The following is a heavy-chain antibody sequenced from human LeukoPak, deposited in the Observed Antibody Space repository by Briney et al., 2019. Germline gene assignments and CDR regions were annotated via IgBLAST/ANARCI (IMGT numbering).Heavy chain of an antibody. CDR3: ARADCSSTSCPFDP. J-gene: IGHJ5*02. D-gene: IGHD2-2*01. Sequence: SETLSLTCTVSGGSISSYYWSLIRQPPGKGLEWIGYIYYSGSTNYNPSLKSRVTISVDTSKNQFSLKLSSVTAADTAVYYCARADCSSTSCPFDPWGQGTLVTVSS. V-gene: IGHV4-59*01. CDR2: IYYSGST. CDR1: GGSISSYY.